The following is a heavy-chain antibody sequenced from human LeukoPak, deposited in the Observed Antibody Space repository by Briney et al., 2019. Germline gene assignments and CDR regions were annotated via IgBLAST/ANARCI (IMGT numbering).Heavy chain of an antibody. Sequence: KPGGSLRLSCAASGFAFSTYTMNWVRQAPGKGLEWVSSISSSSTYIYYADSMRGRFTVSRDNAKNSLFLEVSSLRAEDTAVYYCARSGSSLYYYTLDVWGQGTTVAVSS. CDR2: ISSSSTYI. CDR3: ARSGSSLYYYTLDV. CDR1: GFAFSTYT. D-gene: IGHD6-6*01. J-gene: IGHJ6*02. V-gene: IGHV3-21*01.